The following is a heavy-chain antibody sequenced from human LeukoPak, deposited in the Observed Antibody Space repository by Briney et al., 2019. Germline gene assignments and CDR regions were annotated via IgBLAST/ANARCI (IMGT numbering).Heavy chain of an antibody. J-gene: IGHJ3*02. D-gene: IGHD2-8*01. V-gene: IGHV4-59*01. Sequence: SETLSLTCTVSGGSISSYYWSWIRQPPGKGLEWIGYIYYTGSTNYNSSLKSRVTISVDTSKNQFALRLSSVTAADTAVYYCARDPGRMVYANYLHDAFDIWGQGTMVTVPS. CDR1: GGSISSYY. CDR2: IYYTGST. CDR3: ARDPGRMVYANYLHDAFDI.